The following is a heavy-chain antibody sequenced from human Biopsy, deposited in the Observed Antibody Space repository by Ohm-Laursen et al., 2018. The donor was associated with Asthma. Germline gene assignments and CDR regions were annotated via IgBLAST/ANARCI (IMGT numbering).Heavy chain of an antibody. V-gene: IGHV3-9*01. CDR1: GFTFDEYT. Sequence: SLRLSCTDSGFTFDEYTMHWVRQAPGKGLEWVSGISWNSATIGYADSVEGRFTISRDKAKNSVFLHMDSLRPEDAAFYYCAKVRSDWVITESFDYWGQGVLVTVSS. CDR2: ISWNSATI. D-gene: IGHD3-22*01. J-gene: IGHJ4*02. CDR3: AKVRSDWVITESFDY.